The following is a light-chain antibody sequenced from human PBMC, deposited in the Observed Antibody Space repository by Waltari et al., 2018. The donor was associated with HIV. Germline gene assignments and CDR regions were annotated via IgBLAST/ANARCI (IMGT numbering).Light chain of an antibody. J-gene: IGKJ4*01. CDR2: WAS. Sequence: DIVMTQSPESLAVSLGERATINCKSSQSVFYTFNNKNYLAWYQHKSGQPPKLLIYWASNRESGVSDRFSGSGSGADFTLTINSLQAVDVAVYYCQQYFTAPLTFGGGTKVEIK. V-gene: IGKV4-1*01. CDR1: QSVFYTFNNKNY. CDR3: QQYFTAPLT.